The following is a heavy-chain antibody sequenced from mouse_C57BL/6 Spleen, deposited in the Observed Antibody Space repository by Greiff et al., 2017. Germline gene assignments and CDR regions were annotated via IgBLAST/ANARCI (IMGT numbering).Heavy chain of an antibody. CDR1: GYAFTNYL. Sequence: QVQLQQSGAELVRPGTSVKVSCKASGYAFTNYLIEWVKQRPGQGLEWIGVINPGSGGTNYNEKFKGKATLTADKSSSTAYMQLSSLTSEDSAVYFCARSGWVYYFDYWSQGTTLTVSS. CDR3: ARSGWVYYFDY. V-gene: IGHV1-54*01. D-gene: IGHD1-1*02. J-gene: IGHJ2*01. CDR2: INPGSGGT.